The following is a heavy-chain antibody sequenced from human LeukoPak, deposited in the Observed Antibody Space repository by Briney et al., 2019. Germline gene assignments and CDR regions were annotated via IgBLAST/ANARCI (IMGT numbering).Heavy chain of an antibody. CDR2: MNPNSGDT. D-gene: IGHD2-2*01. CDR3: ARRPINCIITNCYVDY. CDR1: VYTFTNFY. Sequence: ASVKVSCKASVYTFTNFYIQWVRQAPGQALEWMGWMNPNSGDTSYAREFQDRVTMTRDTSLSTAYMELSRLRSGDTAVYFCARRPINCIITNCYVDYWGQGTLVTVSS. V-gene: IGHV1-2*02. J-gene: IGHJ4*02.